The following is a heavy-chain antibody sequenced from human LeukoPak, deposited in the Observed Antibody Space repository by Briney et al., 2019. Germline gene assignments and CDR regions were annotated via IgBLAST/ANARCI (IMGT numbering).Heavy chain of an antibody. CDR2: ISAYNGNT. CDR1: GYTFTSYC. Sequence: SVKVSCKASGYTFTSYCIMWVRQAPGQALEWMGWISAYNGNTNYAQKLQRRVTMNTDTRTSTAEMELKSLRSDDAAVYYCARVHDYGEYFDYWGQGTLVTVSS. CDR3: ARVHDYGEYFDY. D-gene: IGHD4-17*01. J-gene: IGHJ4*02. V-gene: IGHV1-18*01.